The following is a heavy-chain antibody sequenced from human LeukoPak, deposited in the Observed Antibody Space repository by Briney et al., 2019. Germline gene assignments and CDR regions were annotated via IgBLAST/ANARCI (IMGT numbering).Heavy chain of an antibody. CDR3: ARGGGLDV. Sequence: PGGSLRLSCEASGYYWMHWVRQAPGKGLVWVSHINSDGSWTSYADSVKGRFTISKDNAKNTVYLQMNSLRAEDTAVYFCARGGGLDVWGQGATVTVSS. CDR1: GYYW. D-gene: IGHD3-16*01. V-gene: IGHV3-74*01. CDR2: INSDGSWT. J-gene: IGHJ6*02.